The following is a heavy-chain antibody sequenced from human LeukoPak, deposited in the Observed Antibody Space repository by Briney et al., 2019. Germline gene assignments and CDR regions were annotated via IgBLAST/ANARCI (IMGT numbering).Heavy chain of an antibody. D-gene: IGHD1-26*01. J-gene: IGHJ5*02. CDR1: GGSFSGYY. V-gene: IGHV4-39*01. CDR2: IYYSGST. CDR3: ARHVTLVGDNWFDP. Sequence: PSETLSLTCAVYGGSFSGYYWGWIRQPPGKGLEWVGSIYYSGSTYYNPSLKSRVTISVDTSKNQFSLKLSSVTAEDTAVYYCARHVTLVGDNWFDPWGQGTMVTVSS.